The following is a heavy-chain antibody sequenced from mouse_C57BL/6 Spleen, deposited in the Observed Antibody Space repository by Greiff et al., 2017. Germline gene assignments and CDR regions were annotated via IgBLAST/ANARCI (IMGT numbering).Heavy chain of an antibody. V-gene: IGHV1-62-2*01. J-gene: IGHJ4*01. CDR2: FYPGSGSI. Sequence: QVQLKESGAELVKPGASVKLSCTASGYTFTEYTIHWVKQRPGQGLEWIGWFYPGSGSIKYNEKFKDKATLTADKSASTVYMELSRLTSEDSAVYFCARHEGYYDYDGGYAMDYWGQGTSVPVSS. D-gene: IGHD2-4*01. CDR3: ARHEGYYDYDGGYAMDY. CDR1: GYTFTEYT.